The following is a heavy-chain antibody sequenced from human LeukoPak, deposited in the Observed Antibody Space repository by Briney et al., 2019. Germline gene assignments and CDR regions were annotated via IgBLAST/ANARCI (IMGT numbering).Heavy chain of an antibody. CDR1: GFTFSSYW. CDR3: ARAPNYDFWSGTFDY. D-gene: IGHD3-3*01. V-gene: IGHV3-7*04. J-gene: IGHJ4*02. Sequence: GGSLRLSCAASGFTFSSYWMSWVRQAPGEGLEWVANIKQDGSEKYYVDSVKGRFTISRDNAKNSLYLQMNSLRAEDTAVYYCARAPNYDFWSGTFDYWGQGTLVTVSS. CDR2: IKQDGSEK.